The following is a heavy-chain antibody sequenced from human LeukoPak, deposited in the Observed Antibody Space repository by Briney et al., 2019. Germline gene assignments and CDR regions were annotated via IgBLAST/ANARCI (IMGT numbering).Heavy chain of an antibody. J-gene: IGHJ6*02. D-gene: IGHD3-10*01. Sequence: GGSLRLSCAASGFSFSTQRMHWVRQAPGKGLVWVSYINIDERITGYADSVKGRFTISRDNAKNTLYLQMNSLRAEDTAMYYCARDYGRSRDYGMDVWGQGTTVTVSS. CDR3: ARDYGRSRDYGMDV. V-gene: IGHV3-74*01. CDR2: INIDERIT. CDR1: GFSFSTQR.